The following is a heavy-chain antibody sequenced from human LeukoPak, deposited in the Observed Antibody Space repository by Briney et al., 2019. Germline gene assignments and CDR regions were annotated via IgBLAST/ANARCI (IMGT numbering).Heavy chain of an antibody. CDR1: GFTFSASA. D-gene: IGHD3-3*01. CDR3: TRAITIFGVVPKFDF. V-gene: IGHV3-73*01. J-gene: IGHJ4*02. Sequence: QSGGSLRLSCTASGFTFSASAMHCVRQDSGKGLEWVGRIRTKPNSYATAYAASVKGRFTISRDDSKNTAYLQMNSLKTEDTAVYYCTRAITIFGVVPKFDFWGQGTLVTVSS. CDR2: IRTKPNSYAT.